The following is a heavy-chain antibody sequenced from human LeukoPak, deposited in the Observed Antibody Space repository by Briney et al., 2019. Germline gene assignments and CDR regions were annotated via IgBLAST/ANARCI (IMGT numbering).Heavy chain of an antibody. CDR3: AKHRRSTLVTAYFDS. J-gene: IGHJ4*02. V-gene: IGHV3-30*18. D-gene: IGHD2-21*02. CDR2: ISYDGRNK. Sequence: PGGSLRLSCAASGFTFSSYGMHWVRQVPGKGLEWVAVISYDGRNKHYVDSVKGRFIISRDNSKNTLYLQLNSLRVDDAAIYYCAKHRRSTLVTAYFDSWGQGTLVTVSS. CDR1: GFTFSSYG.